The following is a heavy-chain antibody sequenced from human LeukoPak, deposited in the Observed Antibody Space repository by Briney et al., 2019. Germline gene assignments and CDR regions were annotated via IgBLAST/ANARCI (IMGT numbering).Heavy chain of an antibody. CDR3: ARGLRDRYGMDV. CDR1: GFTFDDYA. V-gene: IGHV3-7*01. Sequence: GRSLRLSCAASGFTFDDYAMHWVRQAPGKGLEWVAKIKQDGSEKYYVDSVKGRFTISRDNAKNSLYLQMSSLRAEDTAVYYCARGLRDRYGMDVWGQGTTVTVSS. CDR2: IKQDGSEK. J-gene: IGHJ6*02.